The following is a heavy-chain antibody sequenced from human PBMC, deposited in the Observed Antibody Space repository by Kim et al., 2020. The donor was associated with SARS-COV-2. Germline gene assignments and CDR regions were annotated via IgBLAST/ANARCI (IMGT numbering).Heavy chain of an antibody. J-gene: IGHJ5*02. CDR1: GFTFSDYY. CDR3: ARGWQSAARGNWFDP. CDR2: ISGGADHI. V-gene: IGHV3-11*01. D-gene: IGHD6-6*01. Sequence: GGSLRLSCAAYGFTFSDYYMSWIRQAPGKGLEWISYISGGADHIYYGDSVKGRFTISRDNAKKSLYLQMNSLRAEDTAVYHCARGWQSAARGNWFDPWGQGTLVTVSS.